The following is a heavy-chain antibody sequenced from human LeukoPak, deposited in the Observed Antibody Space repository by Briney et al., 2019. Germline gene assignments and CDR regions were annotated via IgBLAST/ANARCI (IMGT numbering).Heavy chain of an antibody. Sequence: ASVKVSCKASGYTFTSYYMHWVRQAPGQGLEWMGIINPSGGSTTYAQKFQGRATMTRDMSPSAVYMELSSLRSEDTAVYYCARVSGDYSMPFDYWGQGTLVTVSS. CDR1: GYTFTSYY. J-gene: IGHJ4*02. CDR3: ARVSGDYSMPFDY. D-gene: IGHD2/OR15-2a*01. V-gene: IGHV1-46*01. CDR2: INPSGGST.